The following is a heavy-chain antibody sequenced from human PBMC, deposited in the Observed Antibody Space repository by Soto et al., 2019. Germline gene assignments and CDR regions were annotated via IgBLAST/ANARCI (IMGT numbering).Heavy chain of an antibody. CDR3: AKDNSSSPDYYYYYGMDV. D-gene: IGHD6-6*01. CDR1: GFTFSSYA. J-gene: IGHJ6*02. CDR2: ISNSGGST. Sequence: LRLSCAASGFTFSSYAMSWVRQAPGKGLEWVSAISNSGGSTYYADSVKGRFTISRDNSKNTLYLQMNSLRAEDTAVYYCAKDNSSSPDYYYYYGMDVWGQGTTVTVSS. V-gene: IGHV3-23*01.